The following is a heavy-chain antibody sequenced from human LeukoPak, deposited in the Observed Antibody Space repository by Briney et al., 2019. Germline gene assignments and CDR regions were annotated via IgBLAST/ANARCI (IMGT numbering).Heavy chain of an antibody. J-gene: IGHJ5*02. D-gene: IGHD3-9*01. V-gene: IGHV4-39*01. CDR2: IYYSGST. CDR3: ARHPPEYYDISEVGFDP. Sequence: SETLSLTCTVSGGSISSSSYYWGWIRQPPGKGLEWIGSIYYSGSTYYNPSLKSRVTISVDTSKNQFSLKLSSVTAADTAVYYCARHPPEYYDISEVGFDPWGQGTLVTVSS. CDR1: GGSISSSSYY.